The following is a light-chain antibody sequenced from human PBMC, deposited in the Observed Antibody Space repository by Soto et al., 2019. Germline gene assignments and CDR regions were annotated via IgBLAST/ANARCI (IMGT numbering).Light chain of an antibody. J-gene: IGLJ3*02. CDR3: TSYTIAGHGV. CDR1: SSDVGDYNY. Sequence: QSALTQPASVSESPGQSITISGTGTSSDVGDYNYVSWYQQHPGKAPKLMIYEVSNRPSGVSDRFAGAKSGNTASLPISGLQAEDEADYYCTSYTIAGHGVVGVGTTLTVL. V-gene: IGLV2-14*01. CDR2: EVS.